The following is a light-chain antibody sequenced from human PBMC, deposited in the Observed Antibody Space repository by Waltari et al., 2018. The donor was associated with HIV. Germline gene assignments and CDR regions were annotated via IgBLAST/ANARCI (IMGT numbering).Light chain of an antibody. Sequence: SYELTQPPSVSVSPGQPARITCPGDTLPKQYPFWYQQKPGQAPGLVMYKDSERPSGIPERFSGSSSGTQVTLTVSGVQAEDEAAYYCQSTDSSGTYVIFGGGTKLTVL. CDR1: TLPKQY. J-gene: IGLJ2*01. V-gene: IGLV3-25*03. CDR3: QSTDSSGTYVI. CDR2: KDS.